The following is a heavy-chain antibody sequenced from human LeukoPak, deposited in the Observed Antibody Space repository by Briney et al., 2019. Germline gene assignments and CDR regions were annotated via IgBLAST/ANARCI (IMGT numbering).Heavy chain of an antibody. D-gene: IGHD2-15*01. J-gene: IGHJ3*02. CDR2: IYPGDSDT. CDR1: GYSFPSSW. Sequence: RRESLKISCKGSGYSFPSSWIGWVRQMPGKGLEWMGIIYPGDSDTRYSPSFEGQVTISADTSVSTAYLQWTSLKASDTAMYYCAKLGYCSRGTCHSFDIWGQGTMVTVSS. V-gene: IGHV5-51*01. CDR3: AKLGYCSRGTCHSFDI.